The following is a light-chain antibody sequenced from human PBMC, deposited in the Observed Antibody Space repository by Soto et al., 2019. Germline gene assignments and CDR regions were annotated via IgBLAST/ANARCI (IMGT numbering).Light chain of an antibody. V-gene: IGKV3-20*01. Sequence: EIVLTQSPGTLSLSPGERATLSCRASQSVSSSCLAWYQQKPGQAPRLLIHGATSRLTGIPDRFSGSGSGTDFTLTISRLEPEDFAVYYCQRYDFTPWTFGQGTKVDIK. CDR2: GAT. CDR3: QRYDFTPWT. J-gene: IGKJ1*01. CDR1: QSVSSSC.